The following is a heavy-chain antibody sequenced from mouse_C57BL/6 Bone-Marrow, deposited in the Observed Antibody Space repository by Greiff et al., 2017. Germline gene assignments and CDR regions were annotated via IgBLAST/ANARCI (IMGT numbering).Heavy chain of an antibody. CDR2: IYPGSGST. V-gene: IGHV1-55*01. CDR3: ARGGPYYFDY. CDR1: GYTFTSYW. J-gene: IGHJ2*01. Sequence: QVQLQQPGAELVKPGASVKMSCKASGYTFTSYWITWVKQRPGQGLEWIGDIYPGSGSTNYNEKFKSKATLTVGTSSSTAYMQLSSLTSEDSAVYYCARGGPYYFDYWGQGTTLTVSS.